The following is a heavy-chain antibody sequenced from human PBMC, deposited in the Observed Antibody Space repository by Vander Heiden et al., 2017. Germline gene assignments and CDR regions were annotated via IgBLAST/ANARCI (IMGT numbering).Heavy chain of an antibody. D-gene: IGHD3-22*01. CDR2: ITQDGSEK. J-gene: IGHJ4*02. Sequence: EVQLVESGGGLVQPGGSRRLSCAAYGFTFSRYWMSWVRQAPGKGLDWVANITQDGSEKYYVDSVKGRFTISRDNAKNSLYLQMNSLRAEDTAVYYCARTSSDDSSGYYSNDYWGQGTLVTVSS. CDR1: GFTFSRYW. CDR3: ARTSSDDSSGYYSNDY. V-gene: IGHV3-7*01.